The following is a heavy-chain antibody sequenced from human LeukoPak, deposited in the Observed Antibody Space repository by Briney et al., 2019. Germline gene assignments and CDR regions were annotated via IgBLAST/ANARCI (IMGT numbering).Heavy chain of an antibody. J-gene: IGHJ4*02. D-gene: IGHD3-10*01. CDR2: INTNTGNP. Sequence: GASVKVSCKASGYTFTSYAMNWVRQAPGQGLEWMGWINTNTGNPTYAQGFTGRFVFSLDTSVSTAYLQISSLKAEDTAVYYCAKDVIRGSISYFDSWGQGTQVAVSS. V-gene: IGHV7-4-1*02. CDR1: GYTFTSYA. CDR3: AKDVIRGSISYFDS.